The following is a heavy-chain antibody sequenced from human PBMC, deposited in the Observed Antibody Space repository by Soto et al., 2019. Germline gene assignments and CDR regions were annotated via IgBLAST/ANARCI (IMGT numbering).Heavy chain of an antibody. CDR1: GYSFSSYW. Sequence: GESLKISCKGSGYSFSSYWISWVRQMPGKGLEWMGRIDPSDSYTNYSPSFQGHVTISADKSISTAYLQWSSLKASDTAMYYCARHKGKAVAGTPEDXWGQGTLVTVSS. CDR3: ARHKGKAVAGTPEDX. V-gene: IGHV5-10-1*01. J-gene: IGHJ4*02. CDR2: IDPSDSYT. D-gene: IGHD6-19*01.